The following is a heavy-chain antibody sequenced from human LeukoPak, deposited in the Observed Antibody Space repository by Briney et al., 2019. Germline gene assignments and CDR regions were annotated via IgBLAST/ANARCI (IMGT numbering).Heavy chain of an antibody. CDR2: IRSDGSST. Sequence: GGSLRLSCAASGFSFSSYWMYWVRPAPGKGLVWLSRIRSDGSSTSYADSVKGRFTISRDNAKNTLYLQVNSLRAEDTAVYYCARSAPDPGVDYWGQGTLVTVSS. D-gene: IGHD3-10*01. J-gene: IGHJ4*02. V-gene: IGHV3-74*01. CDR3: ARSAPDPGVDY. CDR1: GFSFSSYW.